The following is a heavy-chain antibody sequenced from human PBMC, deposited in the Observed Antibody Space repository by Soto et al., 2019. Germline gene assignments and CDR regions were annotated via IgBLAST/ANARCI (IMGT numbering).Heavy chain of an antibody. CDR1: GFTFDDYA. J-gene: IGHJ4*02. D-gene: IGHD5-18*01. Sequence: EVPLVESGGALVQPGRSLRLSCAASGFTFDDYAMHWVRQAPGKGPEWVSGISWNSASIGYADSVKARFTICRDNAKKPLYLQMNSLRADDTAVYFCATDFTSMVRKCDYWGQGTMVTVSS. V-gene: IGHV3-9*01. CDR3: ATDFTSMVRKCDY. CDR2: ISWNSASI.